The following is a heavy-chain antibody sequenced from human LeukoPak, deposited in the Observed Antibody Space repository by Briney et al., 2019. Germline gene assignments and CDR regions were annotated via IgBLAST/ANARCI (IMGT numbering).Heavy chain of an antibody. Sequence: SVKVSCKASGGTFCSYVISWVRQAPGQGLEWMGGIIPIFGTANYAQKFQGRVTITADESTSTVYMELSSLRSEDTAVYYCARARAREDCSSTSCYWSYYYYMDVWGKGTTVTVSS. CDR3: ARARAREDCSSTSCYWSYYYYMDV. CDR1: GGTFCSYV. V-gene: IGHV1-69*13. D-gene: IGHD2-2*01. J-gene: IGHJ6*03. CDR2: IIPIFGTA.